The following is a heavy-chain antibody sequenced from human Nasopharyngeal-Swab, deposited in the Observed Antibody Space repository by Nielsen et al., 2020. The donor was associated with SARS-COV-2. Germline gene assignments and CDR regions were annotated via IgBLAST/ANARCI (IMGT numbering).Heavy chain of an antibody. CDR3: AKGGHGDRLDFDY. CDR2: ISYDGSNK. D-gene: IGHD4-17*01. V-gene: IGHV3-30*18. CDR1: GFTFSSYG. J-gene: IGHJ4*02. Sequence: LKISGAASGFTFSSYGMHWVRQAPGKGLEWVALISYDGSNKYYADSVKGRFTISRDNSKNTLYLQMNSLRAEDTAVYYCAKGGHGDRLDFDYWGQGTLVTVSS.